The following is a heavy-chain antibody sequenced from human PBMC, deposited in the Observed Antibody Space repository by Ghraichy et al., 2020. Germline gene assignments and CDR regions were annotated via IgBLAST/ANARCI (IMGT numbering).Heavy chain of an antibody. V-gene: IGHV1-46*03. J-gene: IGHJ4*02. Sequence: ASVKVSCKASGYTFTDYYLHWVRQAPGQGLEWMGIVKLRRGVTECAQGFQDRVTMTKDTSTSTVYMELNSLTSEDTAVYYCTREPPETYYFDYWGQGTLITVSS. CDR1: GYTFTDYY. CDR3: TREPPETYYFDY. CDR2: VKLRRGVT.